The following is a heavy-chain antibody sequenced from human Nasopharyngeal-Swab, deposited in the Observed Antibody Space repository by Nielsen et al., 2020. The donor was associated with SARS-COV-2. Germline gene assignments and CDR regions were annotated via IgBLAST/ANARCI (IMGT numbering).Heavy chain of an antibody. Sequence: GGLLRPPCAASGFSFSDYPLHWVPPAPGKVLAWASRTRSKANSHTTEYAASVKGRFIVSRDDSTNSLYLQMKSLETEDTAVYYCARGRDSFNLWGQGTMVTVSS. V-gene: IGHV3-72*01. CDR3: ARGRDSFNL. J-gene: IGHJ3*01. CDR2: TRSKANSHTT. CDR1: GFSFSDYP.